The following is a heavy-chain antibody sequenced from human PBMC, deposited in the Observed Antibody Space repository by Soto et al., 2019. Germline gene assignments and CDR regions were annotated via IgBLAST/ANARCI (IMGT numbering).Heavy chain of an antibody. CDR3: ARALGYCSGGSCYSFIHYGMDV. V-gene: IGHV3-11*01. CDR2: ISSSGSTI. D-gene: IGHD2-15*01. CDR1: GFTFSDYY. J-gene: IGHJ6*02. Sequence: GGSLRLSCAASGFTFSDYYMSWIRQAPGKGLEWVSYISSSGSTIYYADSVKGRFTISRDNAKNSLYLQMNSLRAEDTAVYYCARALGYCSGGSCYSFIHYGMDVWGQGTTVTVSS.